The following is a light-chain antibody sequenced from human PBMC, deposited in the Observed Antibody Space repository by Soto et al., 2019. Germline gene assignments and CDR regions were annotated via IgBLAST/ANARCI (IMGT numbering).Light chain of an antibody. CDR3: CSYAGNSVFVV. CDR1: SSDVGSNNL. Sequence: QSALTQPASVSGSPGRSITISCTGTSSDVGSNNLVSWYQHHAGKAPKVMIYEGTKRPSGVSNRFSGSKSGNTASLTISGLQDEDDADYYCCSYAGNSVFVVFGGGTTLTVL. V-gene: IGLV2-23*03. CDR2: EGT. J-gene: IGLJ2*01.